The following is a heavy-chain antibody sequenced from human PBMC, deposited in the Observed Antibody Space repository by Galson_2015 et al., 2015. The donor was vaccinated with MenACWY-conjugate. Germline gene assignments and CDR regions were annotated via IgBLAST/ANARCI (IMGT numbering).Heavy chain of an antibody. D-gene: IGHD6-13*01. CDR2: INWNGGST. V-gene: IGHV3-20*04. Sequence: SLRLSCAASGFTFDDYGMSWVRQAPGKGLEWVSGINWNGGSTGYADSVKGRFTISRDNAKNSLYLQMNSLRAEDTALYYCAREVYIVAAAGTEGAGFDPWGQGTLVTVSS. CDR1: GFTFDDYG. J-gene: IGHJ5*02. CDR3: AREVYIVAAAGTEGAGFDP.